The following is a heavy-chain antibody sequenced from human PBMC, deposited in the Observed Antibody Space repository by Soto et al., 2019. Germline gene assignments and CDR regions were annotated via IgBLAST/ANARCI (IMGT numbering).Heavy chain of an antibody. V-gene: IGHV1-18*01. Sequence: ASVKVSCKASGYTFTINGISWVRQAPGQGLEWMGWISAYNGNTNYAQKLQGRVTMTTDTSTSTAYMELRSLRSDDTAVYYCAILRFLEWLPQIDYWGQGTLVTVSS. CDR1: GYTFTING. J-gene: IGHJ4*02. CDR2: ISAYNGNT. CDR3: AILRFLEWLPQIDY. D-gene: IGHD3-3*01.